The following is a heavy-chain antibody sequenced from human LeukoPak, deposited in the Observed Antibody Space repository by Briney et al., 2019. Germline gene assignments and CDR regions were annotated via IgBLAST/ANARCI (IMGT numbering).Heavy chain of an antibody. Sequence: ASETLSLTCAVYGGSFSGYYWSWIRQPPGKGLEWIGEINHSGSTNYNPSLKSRVTISVDTSKNQFSLKLSSVTAADTAVYYCAGIPDWFDPWGQGTLVTVSS. CDR2: INHSGST. CDR1: GGSFSGYY. J-gene: IGHJ5*02. V-gene: IGHV4-34*01. CDR3: AGIPDWFDP.